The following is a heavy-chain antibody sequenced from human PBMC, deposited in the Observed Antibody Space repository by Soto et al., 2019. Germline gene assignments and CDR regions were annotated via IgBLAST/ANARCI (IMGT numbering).Heavy chain of an antibody. CDR1: GFTFRNYD. Sequence: EVQLVESGGGLVQPGGSLRLSCEASGFTFRNYDMHWVRQGTGKGLEWVSGISAAGDPDYSDSVEGRFTISRENAQNSFFLQMTSLRAGDTSVYYCARADRGFYGLDVWGQGTTVIVSS. V-gene: IGHV3-13*05. CDR2: ISAAGDP. J-gene: IGHJ6*02. CDR3: ARADRGFYGLDV.